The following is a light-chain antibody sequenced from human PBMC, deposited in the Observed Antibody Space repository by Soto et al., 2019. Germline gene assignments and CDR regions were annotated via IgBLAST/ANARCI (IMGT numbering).Light chain of an antibody. Sequence: ETVMTQFQATLSVYPGERATLSCRASQYVSTNLAWYQQQPGQPPRLLIYDISHRATGIPARFSGSGSETEFALTIPSLQSEEFAGYYCQQYDTWPLPFGGGTKVEIK. CDR2: DIS. CDR1: QYVSTN. J-gene: IGKJ4*02. CDR3: QQYDTWPLP. V-gene: IGKV3D-15*01.